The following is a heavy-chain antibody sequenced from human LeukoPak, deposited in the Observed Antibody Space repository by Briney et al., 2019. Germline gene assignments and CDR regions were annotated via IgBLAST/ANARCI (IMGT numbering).Heavy chain of an antibody. CDR3: ARDVVVVPAASFFGWFDP. V-gene: IGHV3-11*01. D-gene: IGHD2-2*01. J-gene: IGHJ5*02. CDR2: ISSSGCAI. CDR1: GFTFSDYY. Sequence: GGSLRLSCAASGFTFSDYYMSWIRQAPGKGLEWVSYISSSGCAIYYADSVKGRFTISRDNAKNSLYLQMNSLRAEDTAVYYCARDVVVVPAASFFGWFDPWGQGTLVTVSS.